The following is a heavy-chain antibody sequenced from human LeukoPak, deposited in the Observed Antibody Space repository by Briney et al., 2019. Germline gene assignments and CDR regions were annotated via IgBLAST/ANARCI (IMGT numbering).Heavy chain of an antibody. J-gene: IGHJ4*02. CDR1: GFTVSSNY. CDR2: IYSGGST. D-gene: IGHD6-19*01. CDR3: ATSGWWGYFDY. Sequence: PGGSLRLSCAASGFTVSSNYMSWVRQAPGKGPEWVSIIYSGGSTYYADSVRGRFTISRDNSKNTLYLLMNSLRAEDTAVYYCATSGWWGYFDYWGQGTLVTVSS. V-gene: IGHV3-66*01.